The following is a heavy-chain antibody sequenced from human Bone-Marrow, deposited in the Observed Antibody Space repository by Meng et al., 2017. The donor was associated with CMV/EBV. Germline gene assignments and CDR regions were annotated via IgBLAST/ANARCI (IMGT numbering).Heavy chain of an antibody. D-gene: IGHD3-22*01. V-gene: IGHV3-30-3*01. CDR3: ARDYYDSSGYRNWFDP. CDR2: ISYDGSNK. CDR1: GFPFSSYA. J-gene: IGHJ5*02. Sequence: GESLKISCAASGFPFSSYAMHWVRQAPGKGLEWVAVISYDGSNKYYADSVKGRFTISRDNSKNTLYLQMNSLRAEDTAVYYCARDYYDSSGYRNWFDPWGQGTLVTVSS.